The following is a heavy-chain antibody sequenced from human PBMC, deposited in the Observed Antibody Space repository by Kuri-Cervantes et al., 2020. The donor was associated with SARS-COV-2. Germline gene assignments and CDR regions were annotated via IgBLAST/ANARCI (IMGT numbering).Heavy chain of an antibody. V-gene: IGHV1-69*13. Sequence: SVKVSCKASVGTFSSYAISWVRQAPGQGLEWMGGIIPIFGTANYTQKFQGRVTITADESTSTAYMELSSLRSEDTAVYYCARVHSKGPLYDFWSGYYFDYWGQGTLVTVSS. J-gene: IGHJ4*02. CDR1: VGTFSSYA. D-gene: IGHD3-3*01. CDR3: ARVHSKGPLYDFWSGYYFDY. CDR2: IIPIFGTA.